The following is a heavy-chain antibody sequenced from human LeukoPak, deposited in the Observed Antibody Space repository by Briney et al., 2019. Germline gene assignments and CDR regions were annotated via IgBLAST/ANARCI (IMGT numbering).Heavy chain of an antibody. D-gene: IGHD2-15*01. Sequence: GRSLRLSCAASGFTFSSYDMHWVRQAPGKGLEWVAVIWYDGSNKYYADSVKGRFTISRDNSKNTLYLQMNSLRAEDTAVYYCASTNYRGGSTVYNWFDPWGQGTLVTVSS. CDR3: ASTNYRGGSTVYNWFDP. J-gene: IGHJ5*02. CDR1: GFTFSSYD. V-gene: IGHV3-33*01. CDR2: IWYDGSNK.